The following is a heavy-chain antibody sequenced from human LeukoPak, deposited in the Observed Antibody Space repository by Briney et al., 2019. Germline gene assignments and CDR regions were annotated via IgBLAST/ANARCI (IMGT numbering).Heavy chain of an antibody. J-gene: IGHJ4*02. V-gene: IGHV3-74*01. CDR1: GFTFSNFW. CDR2: INTDGTGT. D-gene: IGHD6-13*01. CDR3: ARGTAETAGIDY. Sequence: GGPLRLSCAASGFTFSNFWMHWVRQAPGKGLVGVSHINTDGTGTTYGDSAKGRFSVSRDNAKNTLFLQMNSLRVEDTAVYYSARGTAETAGIDYWGQGTPVTVS.